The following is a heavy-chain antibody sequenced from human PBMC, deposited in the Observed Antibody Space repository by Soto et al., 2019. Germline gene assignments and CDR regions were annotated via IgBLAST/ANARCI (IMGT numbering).Heavy chain of an antibody. Sequence: QVQLVQSGAEVKKPGSSVKVSCKASGGTFSSYTISWVRQAPGQGLEWMGRIIPILGIANYAQKFQGRVTXTXXKSTSTAYMELSSLRSEDTAVYYCARGRSSAYFDYWGQGTLVTVSS. CDR3: ARGRSSAYFDY. D-gene: IGHD3-10*01. CDR2: IIPILGIA. V-gene: IGHV1-69*02. J-gene: IGHJ4*02. CDR1: GGTFSSYT.